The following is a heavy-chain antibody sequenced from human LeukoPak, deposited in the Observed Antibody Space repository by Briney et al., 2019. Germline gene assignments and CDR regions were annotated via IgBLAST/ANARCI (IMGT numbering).Heavy chain of an antibody. J-gene: IGHJ5*02. Sequence: PGGSLRLSCAASGFTFSSYAMSWVRQAPGKGLEGVSAISGSGGSTYYADSVKGRFTISRDNSKSTLYLQMNSLRAEDTAVYYCARDSMDCSSTSCYGGWFDPWGQGTLVTVSS. D-gene: IGHD2-2*01. CDR2: ISGSGGST. V-gene: IGHV3-23*01. CDR1: GFTFSSYA. CDR3: ARDSMDCSSTSCYGGWFDP.